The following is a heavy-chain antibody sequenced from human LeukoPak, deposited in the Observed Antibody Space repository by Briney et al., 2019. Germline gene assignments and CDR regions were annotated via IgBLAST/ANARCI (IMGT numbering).Heavy chain of an antibody. CDR1: AFTFSSYA. V-gene: IGHV3-23*01. J-gene: IGHJ4*01. CDR2: ISDIGDST. Sequence: GGSLRLSCAASAFTFSSYAMNWVRQAPGKGLEWVSCISDIGDSTYYADSVKGRFTISRDNSENTLDLQMNSLRAEDTAVYYCAKGLQHSNLDWGHGTLVTVSS. CDR3: AKGLQHSNLD. D-gene: IGHD5-18*01.